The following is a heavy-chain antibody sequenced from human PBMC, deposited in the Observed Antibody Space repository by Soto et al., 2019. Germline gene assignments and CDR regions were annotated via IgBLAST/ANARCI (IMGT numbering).Heavy chain of an antibody. V-gene: IGHV1-69*01. CDR1: GGTFSTYA. D-gene: IGHD3-16*01. Sequence: QVQLVQSGAEVKKPGCSVKVSCKASGGTFSTYAISWVRQAPGQGLEWMGGIIQIFGTRYYAQNVQDKVTMTADEATNTAYLELSLQRSYETAIYYCEGEIGSGSYRIQNDFCYGVDAWGQGTPVTVAS. CDR3: EGEIGSGSYRIQNDFCYGVDA. CDR2: IIQIFGTR. J-gene: IGHJ6*02.